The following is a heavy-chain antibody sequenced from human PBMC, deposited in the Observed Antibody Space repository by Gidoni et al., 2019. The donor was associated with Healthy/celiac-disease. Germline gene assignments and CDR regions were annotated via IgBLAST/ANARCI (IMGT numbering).Heavy chain of an antibody. CDR1: GFTFRSYA. V-gene: IGHV3-23*04. CDR3: AKGGFDI. Sequence: EVQLVESVGVFVQPGGSLSLSCSASGFTFRSYAMSWVRQAPGKGLEWVSAISGSGGSTYYADSVKGRFTISRDNYKNTLYLQMNSMRDEDTAVYYCAKGGFDIWGKGTMVTVSS. CDR2: ISGSGGST. J-gene: IGHJ3*02.